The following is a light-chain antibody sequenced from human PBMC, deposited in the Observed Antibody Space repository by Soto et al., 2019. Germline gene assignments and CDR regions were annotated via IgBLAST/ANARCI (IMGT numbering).Light chain of an antibody. CDR2: PAS. CDR1: QRISSY. V-gene: IGKV1-39*01. J-gene: IGKJ1*01. Sequence: DIQMTQSPSSLSASVGDRVTITCRASQRISSYLNWYQQKPGKAPKLLIYPASSLPSGVPSRFSGSGSGTDFTLTISSLQPEDFATYYCQHSYSTLWTFGQGTKVEIK. CDR3: QHSYSTLWT.